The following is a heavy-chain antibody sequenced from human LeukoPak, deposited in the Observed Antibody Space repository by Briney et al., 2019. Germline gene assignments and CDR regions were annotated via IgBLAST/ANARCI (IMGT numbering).Heavy chain of an antibody. CDR2: INPNSGGT. CDR3: ARGGDRTYSGYAVNWFDP. Sequence: GASVKVSCKASGYTFTGYYMHWVRQAPGQGLEWMGWINPNSGGTNYAQKSQGWVTMTRDTSISTAYMELSRLRSDDTAVYYCARGGDRTYSGYAVNWFDPWGQGTLVTVSS. D-gene: IGHD5-12*01. J-gene: IGHJ5*02. CDR1: GYTFTGYY. V-gene: IGHV1-2*04.